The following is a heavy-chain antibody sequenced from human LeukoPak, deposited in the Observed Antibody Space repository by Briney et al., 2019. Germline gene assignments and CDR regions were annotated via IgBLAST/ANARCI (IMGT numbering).Heavy chain of an antibody. V-gene: IGHV3-13*04. Sequence: GGSLRLSCAASGFTFSTFDMHWVRQTTGKALEWVSAIDTGGGTYYPDSVRGRFTISRENASNSFYLQMNSLTAGDTAVYYCVREGFYGVDCPAYFDLWGRGTLVTVSS. CDR2: IDTGGGT. J-gene: IGHJ2*01. CDR3: VREGFYGVDCPAYFDL. D-gene: IGHD2-21*02. CDR1: GFTFSTFD.